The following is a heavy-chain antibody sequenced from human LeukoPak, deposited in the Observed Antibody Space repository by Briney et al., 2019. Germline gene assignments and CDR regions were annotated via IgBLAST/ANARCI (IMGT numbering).Heavy chain of an antibody. CDR2: ISGSGGST. V-gene: IGHV3-23*01. CDR1: GFTFSSYA. Sequence: GGSLRLSCAASGFTFSSYAMSWVRQAPGKGLEWVSAISGSGGSTYYADSVKGRFTISRDNSKNTLYLQMNSLRAEDTAVYYCAKGRRPTGTTQWLFDPWGQGTLVTVSS. J-gene: IGHJ5*02. CDR3: AKGRRPTGTTQWLFDP. D-gene: IGHD1-1*01.